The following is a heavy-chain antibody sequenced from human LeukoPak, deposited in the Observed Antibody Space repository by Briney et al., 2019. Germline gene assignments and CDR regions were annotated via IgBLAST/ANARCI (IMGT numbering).Heavy chain of an antibody. J-gene: IGHJ6*02. V-gene: IGHV4-39*07. Sequence: PSETLSLTCTVSGGSISSSSYYWGWIRQPPGKGLEWIGSIYYSGSTYYNPSLKSRVTISVDTSKNQFSLKLSSVTAADTAVYYCARDSAVGGSSWFTETPYYYYYGMDVWGQGTTVTVSS. CDR2: IYYSGST. CDR1: GGSISSSSYY. D-gene: IGHD6-13*01. CDR3: ARDSAVGGSSWFTETPYYYYYGMDV.